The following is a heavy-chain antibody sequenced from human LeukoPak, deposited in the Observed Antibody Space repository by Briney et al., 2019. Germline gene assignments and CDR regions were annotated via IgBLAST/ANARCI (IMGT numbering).Heavy chain of an antibody. D-gene: IGHD1-26*01. Sequence: ASVKVSCKASGYTFTGYYMHWVRQAPGQGLEWMGRINPNSGGTNYAQKFQGRVTMTRDTSISTAYMELSRLRSDDTAVYYCARVRSSGSHHDYWGQGTLVTVSS. V-gene: IGHV1-2*06. CDR2: INPNSGGT. CDR3: ARVRSSGSHHDY. J-gene: IGHJ4*02. CDR1: GYTFTGYY.